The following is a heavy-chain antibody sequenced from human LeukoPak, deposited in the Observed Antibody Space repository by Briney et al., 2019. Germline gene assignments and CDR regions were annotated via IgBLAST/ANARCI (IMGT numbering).Heavy chain of an antibody. Sequence: ASVKVSCKASGYTFTGYYMHWVRQAPGQGLEWMGWINPNSGGTNYAQKFQGRVTMTRGTSISTAYMELSRLRSDDTAVYYCANNIVVVPGSRYYGMDVWGQGTTVTVSS. J-gene: IGHJ6*02. V-gene: IGHV1-2*02. CDR2: INPNSGGT. CDR3: ANNIVVVPGSRYYGMDV. CDR1: GYTFTGYY. D-gene: IGHD2-2*01.